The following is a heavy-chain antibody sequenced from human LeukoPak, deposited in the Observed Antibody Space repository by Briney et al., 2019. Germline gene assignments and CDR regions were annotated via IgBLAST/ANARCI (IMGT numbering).Heavy chain of an antibody. CDR3: ARHEVVPSIRPFDY. V-gene: IGHV3-11*01. J-gene: IGHJ4*02. CDR2: IGRSDTTI. CDR1: GFTFSDYF. Sequence: GGSLRLSCAASGFTFSDYFMSWIRQAPGKGLEWVSYIGRSDTTIFYADSVKGRFTISRDNAKNSLYLQMNSLRAEDTAVYYCARHEVVPSIRPFDYWGQGTLVTVSS. D-gene: IGHD2-2*01.